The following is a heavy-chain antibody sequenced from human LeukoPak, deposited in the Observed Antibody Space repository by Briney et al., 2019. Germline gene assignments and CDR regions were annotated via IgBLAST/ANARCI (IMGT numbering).Heavy chain of an antibody. D-gene: IGHD6-13*01. CDR2: ISAYNGNT. CDR1: GYTFTSYG. CDR3: ARDRVAAAGTGLGH. J-gene: IGHJ4*02. V-gene: IGHV1-18*01. Sequence: ASVKVSCKASGYTFTSYGISWVRQAPGQGLERMGWISAYNGNTNYAQKLQGRVTMTTDTSTSTAYMELRSLRSGDTAVYYCARDRVAAAGTGLGHWGQGTLVTVSS.